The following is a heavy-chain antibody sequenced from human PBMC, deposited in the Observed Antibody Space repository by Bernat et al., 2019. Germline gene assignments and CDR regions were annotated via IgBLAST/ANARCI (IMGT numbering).Heavy chain of an antibody. V-gene: IGHV3-74*03. CDR3: VRGVTYAFDI. Sequence: EVQLVESGGDLVQPGGSLRLSCAASGFTFRSYWMHWVRQVPGKGLVWVSHINSDGSRTKYADSVKGRVTISRDNAKNTLYLHMNSLRAEDTAVYYCVRGVTYAFDIRGQGTMVTVSS. J-gene: IGHJ3*02. CDR1: GFTFRSYW. CDR2: INSDGSRT. D-gene: IGHD4-11*01.